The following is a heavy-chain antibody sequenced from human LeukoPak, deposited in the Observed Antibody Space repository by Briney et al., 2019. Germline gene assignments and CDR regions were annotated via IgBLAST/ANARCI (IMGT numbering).Heavy chain of an antibody. CDR3: ARHGTSSFYYYGMDV. Sequence: PSETLSLTCTVSGGSIRSYYWSWIRQSPGKGLEWIGYIYYSGSTNYNPSLKSRVTISVDTSKNQFSLKLSSVTAADTAVYYCARHGTSSFYYYGMDVWGQGTTVTVSS. J-gene: IGHJ6*02. V-gene: IGHV4-59*08. D-gene: IGHD1-1*01. CDR1: GGSIRSYY. CDR2: IYYSGST.